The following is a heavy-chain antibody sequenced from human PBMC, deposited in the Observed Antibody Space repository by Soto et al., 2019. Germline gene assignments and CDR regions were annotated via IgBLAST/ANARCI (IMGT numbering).Heavy chain of an antibody. J-gene: IGHJ6*02. CDR3: AREDVNPSGPIYGMDV. V-gene: IGHV1-2*02. CDR1: GYTFTGYY. CDR2: INPNSGGT. Sequence: ASVKVSCKASGYTFTGYYMHWVRQAPGQGLEWMGWINPNSGGTNYAQKFQGRVTMTRDTSISTAYMELSRLRSDDTAVYYCAREDVNPSGPIYGMDVWGHGTTVTVSS. D-gene: IGHD3-10*01.